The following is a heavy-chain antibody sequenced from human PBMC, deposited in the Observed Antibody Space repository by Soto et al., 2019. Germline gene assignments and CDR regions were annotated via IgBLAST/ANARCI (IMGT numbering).Heavy chain of an antibody. J-gene: IGHJ3*02. Sequence: ASVKVSCKASGYTFTGYYMHWVRQAPGQGLEWMGWISAYNGNTNYAQKLQGRVTMTTDTSTSTAYMELRSLRSDDTAVYYCARGHEYGGNSDAFDIWGQGTVVTVSS. V-gene: IGHV1-18*04. CDR1: GYTFTGYY. CDR2: ISAYNGNT. D-gene: IGHD4-17*01. CDR3: ARGHEYGGNSDAFDI.